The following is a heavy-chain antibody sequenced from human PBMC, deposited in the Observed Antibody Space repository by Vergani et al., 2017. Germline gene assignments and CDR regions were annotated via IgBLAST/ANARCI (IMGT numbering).Heavy chain of an antibody. CDR2: IFSNDEK. D-gene: IGHD2-2*02. V-gene: IGHV2-26*01. CDR1: GFSLSNARMG. Sequence: QVTLKESGPVLVKPTETLTLTCTVSGFSLSNARMGVSWIRQPPGKALEWLAHIFSNDEKSYSTSLKSRLTISKDTSKSQVVLTMTNMDPVDTATYYCARALGYCSSTSCYIAPGRYWYFDLWGRGTLVTVSS. J-gene: IGHJ2*01. CDR3: ARALGYCSSTSCYIAPGRYWYFDL.